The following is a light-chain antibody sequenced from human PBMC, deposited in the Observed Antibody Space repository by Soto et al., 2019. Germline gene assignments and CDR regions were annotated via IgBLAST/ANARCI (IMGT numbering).Light chain of an antibody. CDR1: QDISNY. J-gene: IGKJ4*01. CDR2: DAS. Sequence: DIQMTQSPSSLSASVGDRVTITCQASQDISNYLNWYQKKPGKAPKLLIYDASNLETGVPSRFSGSGSGTDFTFTISSLQPEDIATYFCQQYDNRPQLTFGGGTKVGIK. CDR3: QQYDNRPQLT. V-gene: IGKV1-33*01.